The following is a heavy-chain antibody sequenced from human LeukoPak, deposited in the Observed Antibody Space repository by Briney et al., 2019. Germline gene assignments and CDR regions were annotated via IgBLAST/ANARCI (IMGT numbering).Heavy chain of an antibody. Sequence: PGGSLRLSCSASGFTFSRYAMHWVRQAPGKGLEYVSAISSNGGSTYYADSVKGRFTISRDNSRNTLHLQMSSLRVEDTAVYYCVKDSSSGSYFDHWGPGNLFTVSS. CDR2: ISSNGGST. V-gene: IGHV3-64D*06. CDR3: VKDSSSGSYFDH. CDR1: GFTFSRYA. J-gene: IGHJ4*02. D-gene: IGHD3-10*01.